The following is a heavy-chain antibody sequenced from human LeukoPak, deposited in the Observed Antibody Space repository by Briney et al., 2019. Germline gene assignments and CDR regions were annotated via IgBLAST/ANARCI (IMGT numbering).Heavy chain of an antibody. Sequence: ASVKVCCKVSGYTLTELSMHRVRQAPGKGLEWMGGFDPEDGETIYAQKFQGRVTMTEDTSTDTAYMELSSLRSEDTAVYYCATTASNSGYDLGWFDPWGQGTLVTVSS. V-gene: IGHV1-24*01. CDR2: FDPEDGET. CDR1: GYTLTELS. CDR3: ATTASNSGYDLGWFDP. D-gene: IGHD5-12*01. J-gene: IGHJ5*02.